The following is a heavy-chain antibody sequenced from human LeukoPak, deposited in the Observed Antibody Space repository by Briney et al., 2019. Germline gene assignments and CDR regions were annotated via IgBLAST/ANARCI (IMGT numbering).Heavy chain of an antibody. CDR1: GFTFRSYG. Sequence: QTGGSLRLSCAASGFTFRSYGMTWVRQAPGKGLEWVSAISGSGDSTYYADSVKGRFTISRDNSRNTLYLQMNSLRAEDTAVYYCARGPSGYHNTGGQGTLVTVSS. J-gene: IGHJ4*02. CDR3: ARGPSGYHNT. V-gene: IGHV3-23*01. D-gene: IGHD5-12*01. CDR2: ISGSGDST.